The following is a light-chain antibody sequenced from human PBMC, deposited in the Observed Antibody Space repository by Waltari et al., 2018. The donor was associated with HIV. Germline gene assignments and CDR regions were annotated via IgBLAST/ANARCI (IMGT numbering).Light chain of an antibody. CDR3: QQYYGIPYT. V-gene: IGKV4-1*01. Sequence: DVVVTQSPDSLAVFRGETATLSCKSSQSLLYNSNNKNYLAWYQQKPGQRPKLLIYWASTRESGVPDRFSCSGSGTDFTLTISRLQAEDVALYYCQQYYGIPYTFGQGTKLEIK. CDR1: QSLLYNSNNKNY. CDR2: WAS. J-gene: IGKJ2*01.